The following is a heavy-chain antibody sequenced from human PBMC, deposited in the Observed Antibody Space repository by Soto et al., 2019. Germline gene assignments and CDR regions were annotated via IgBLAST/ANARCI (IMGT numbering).Heavy chain of an antibody. CDR3: AQIRILLVTASTPPCSYYYMDV. CDR1: GISLSNARMG. V-gene: IGHV2-26*01. D-gene: IGHD2-2*01. J-gene: IGHJ6*03. CDR2: ILSNDEK. Sequence: QVTLKESGPVLVKPTETLTLTGTVSGISLSNARMGVSWIRQPPGKALEWLAHILSNDEKSYSTSLKSRLTISRDTSKSQVVLTMTNMDPVDPATYYCAQIRILLVTASTPPCSYYYMDVWGQGTTVTVSS.